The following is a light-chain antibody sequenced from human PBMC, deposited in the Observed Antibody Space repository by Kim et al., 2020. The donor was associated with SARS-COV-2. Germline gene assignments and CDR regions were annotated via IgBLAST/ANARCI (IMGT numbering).Light chain of an antibody. V-gene: IGLV3-1*01. CDR2: QDT. CDR1: KLGDNY. Sequence: SVSPGQTASITCFGDKLGDNYVSWYQQRPGQSPVVVIYQDTNRPSGIPERFSGSNSGNTATLTISGAQAMDEADYYCQAWDSSTAVFGGGTQLIVL. CDR3: QAWDSSTAV. J-gene: IGLJ3*02.